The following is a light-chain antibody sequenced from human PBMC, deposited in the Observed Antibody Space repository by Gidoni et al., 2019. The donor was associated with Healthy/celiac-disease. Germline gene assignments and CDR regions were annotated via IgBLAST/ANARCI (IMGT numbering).Light chain of an antibody. V-gene: IGKV3D-11*02. CDR1: QSVSSY. CDR3: QQRSNWHPLT. CDR2: DAS. J-gene: IGKJ4*01. Sequence: ELVLTQSPATLSLSPGQRATLSCRASQSVSSYLAWYQQKPGQAPRLLIYDASNRATGIPARFSGSGSGTDFTLTISSLEPEDFAVYYCQQRSNWHPLTFGGGTKVEIK.